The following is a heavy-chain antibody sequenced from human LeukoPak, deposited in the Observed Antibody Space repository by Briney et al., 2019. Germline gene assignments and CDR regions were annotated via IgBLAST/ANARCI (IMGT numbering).Heavy chain of an antibody. J-gene: IGHJ3*02. CDR2: IKSKTDGGTT. V-gene: IGHV3-15*01. Sequence: GGSLRLSCAASGFTFSNAWMSWVRQAPGKGLEWVGRIKSKTDGGTTDYAAPVKGRFTISRDDSKNTLYLQMNSLKTEDTAVYYCTTGVVVPAAMVSRGSYYSPLLSPPMGKDAFDIWGQGTMVTVSS. CDR1: GFTFSNAW. D-gene: IGHD2-2*01. CDR3: TTGVVVPAAMVSRGSYYSPLLSPPMGKDAFDI.